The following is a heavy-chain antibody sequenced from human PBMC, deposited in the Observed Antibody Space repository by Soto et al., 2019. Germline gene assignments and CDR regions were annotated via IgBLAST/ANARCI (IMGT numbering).Heavy chain of an antibody. J-gene: IGHJ4*02. Sequence: QVQLVQSGAAVKKPGSSVKVSCKASGGTFSSYTISWVRQAPGQGLEWMGRIIPILGIANYAQKFQGRVTITADKSTSTAYMELSSLRSEDTAVYYCAREMTTVTTYFDYWGQGTLVTVSS. D-gene: IGHD4-17*01. V-gene: IGHV1-69*02. CDR3: AREMTTVTTYFDY. CDR1: GGTFSSYT. CDR2: IIPILGIA.